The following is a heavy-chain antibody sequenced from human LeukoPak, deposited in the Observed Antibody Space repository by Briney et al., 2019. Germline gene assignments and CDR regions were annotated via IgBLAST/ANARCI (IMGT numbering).Heavy chain of an antibody. Sequence: GGSLRLSCAASGFTFSRYWMHWVRQAPGKGLVWLSVVLSDGSSTTYADSVKGRFTISRDNAKDTLYLQMSSLRVEDTAVYYCARDKGYTFDMWGQGTMATVSS. V-gene: IGHV3-74*01. CDR1: GFTFSRYW. J-gene: IGHJ3*02. CDR2: VLSDGSST. D-gene: IGHD2-2*02. CDR3: ARDKGYTFDM.